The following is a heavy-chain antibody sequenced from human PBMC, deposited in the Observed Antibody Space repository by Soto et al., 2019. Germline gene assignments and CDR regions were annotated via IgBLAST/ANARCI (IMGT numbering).Heavy chain of an antibody. Sequence: GGSLRLSCAASGFTFSNYAMSWVRQAPGKGLEWVSAISSSGGGTYYADPVKGRFTISRDNSKNTLDLQMNSLRAEDTAVYYCERGDNYDSSGYNPFNWFDSWGQGTLVTVSS. D-gene: IGHD3-22*01. CDR3: ERGDNYDSSGYNPFNWFDS. CDR1: GFTFSNYA. CDR2: ISSSGGGT. V-gene: IGHV3-23*01. J-gene: IGHJ5*01.